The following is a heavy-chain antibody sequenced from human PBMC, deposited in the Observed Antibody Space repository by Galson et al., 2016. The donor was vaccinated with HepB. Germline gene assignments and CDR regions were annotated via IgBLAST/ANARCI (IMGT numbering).Heavy chain of an antibody. D-gene: IGHD4-11*01. CDR2: LYSGGST. Sequence: SLRLSCAASGFTVSSNYMSWVRQAPGKGLEWVSVLYSGGSTYYADSVKGRFTISRDNSKNTLYLQMNSLRAEDTAVYYCARVTSVSDAFDIWGQGTTVTVSS. V-gene: IGHV3-66*01. J-gene: IGHJ3*02. CDR1: GFTVSSNY. CDR3: ARVTSVSDAFDI.